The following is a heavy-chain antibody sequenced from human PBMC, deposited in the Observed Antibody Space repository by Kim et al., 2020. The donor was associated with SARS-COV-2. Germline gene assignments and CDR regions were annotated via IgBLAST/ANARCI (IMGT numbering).Heavy chain of an antibody. Sequence: GGSLRLSCAASGFTFSSYSMNWVRQAPGKGLEWVSSISSSSSYIYYADSAQGRFTITRDNAKNSLYLQMNSLRAEDTAVYYCARKNIAAAGTGHAFDIWGQGTMVTVSS. D-gene: IGHD6-13*01. CDR2: ISSSSSYI. V-gene: IGHV3-21*01. CDR3: ARKNIAAAGTGHAFDI. CDR1: GFTFSSYS. J-gene: IGHJ3*02.